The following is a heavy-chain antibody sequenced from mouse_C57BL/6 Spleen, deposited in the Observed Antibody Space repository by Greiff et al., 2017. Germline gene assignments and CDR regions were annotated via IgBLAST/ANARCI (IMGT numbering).Heavy chain of an antibody. D-gene: IGHD1-1*01. V-gene: IGHV1-55*01. Sequence: VKLQQPGAELVKPGASVKMSCKASGYTFTSYWITWVKQRPGQGLEWIGDIYPGSGSTNYNEKFKSKATLTVDTSSSTAYMQLSSLTSEDSAVYYCAHYYGSSFYYAMDYWGQGTSVTVSS. CDR2: IYPGSGST. CDR1: GYTFTSYW. J-gene: IGHJ4*01. CDR3: AHYYGSSFYYAMDY.